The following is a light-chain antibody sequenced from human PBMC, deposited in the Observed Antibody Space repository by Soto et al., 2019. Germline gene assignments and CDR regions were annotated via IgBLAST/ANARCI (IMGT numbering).Light chain of an antibody. CDR2: GSS. CDR3: QQYNNWHLT. J-gene: IGKJ4*02. Sequence: EIVMTQSPATLSVSPGERATLSCRASQSVSSNLAWYQQKPGQAPRLLIYGSSTRATGIPARFSGSGSGTEFTLTISSLKYEDFAVYYCQQYNNWHLTFGGGTKVEIK. V-gene: IGKV3-15*01. CDR1: QSVSSN.